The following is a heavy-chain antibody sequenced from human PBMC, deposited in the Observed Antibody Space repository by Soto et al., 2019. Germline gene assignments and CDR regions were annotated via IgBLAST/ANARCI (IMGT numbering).Heavy chain of an antibody. J-gene: IGHJ4*02. D-gene: IGHD1-20*01. CDR2: IIPILGIA. CDR1: GGTFSSYT. Sequence: QVQLVQSGAEVKKPGSSVKVSCKASGGTFSSYTISWVRQAPGQGLEWMGRIIPILGIANYAQKFQGRATIPAEKNTSTAEMEVSSLRSEDPAVYYWAREGGEDNGRGGGGWGQGTLVTVSS. V-gene: IGHV1-69*08. CDR3: AREGGEDNGRGGGG.